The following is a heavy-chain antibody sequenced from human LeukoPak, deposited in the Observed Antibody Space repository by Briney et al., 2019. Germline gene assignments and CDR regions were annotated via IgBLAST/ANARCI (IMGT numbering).Heavy chain of an antibody. J-gene: IGHJ4*02. V-gene: IGHV3-33*06. D-gene: IGHD6-13*01. CDR2: IWYDGSNK. CDR3: AKDASRYSSRWVFDY. Sequence: PGGSLRLSCAASGFIFSNYGMHWVRQAPGKGLEWVALIWYDGSNKYYADSVKGRFTISRDNSKNTLYLQMNSLRAEDTAVYYCAKDASRYSSRWVFDYWGQGTLVTVSS. CDR1: GFIFSNYG.